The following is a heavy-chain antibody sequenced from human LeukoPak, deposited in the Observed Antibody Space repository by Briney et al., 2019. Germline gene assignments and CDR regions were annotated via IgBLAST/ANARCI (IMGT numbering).Heavy chain of an antibody. V-gene: IGHV3-66*01. J-gene: IGHJ4*02. Sequence: GGSLRLSCAASGFTVSSNYMSWVRQAPGKGLECISVIYSGGSTYYADSVKGRFTISRDNSKNTLYLQMNSLRAEDTAVYYCAKDAIFGVVLDYFDYWGQGTLVTVSS. D-gene: IGHD3-3*02. CDR3: AKDAIFGVVLDYFDY. CDR2: IYSGGST. CDR1: GFTVSSNY.